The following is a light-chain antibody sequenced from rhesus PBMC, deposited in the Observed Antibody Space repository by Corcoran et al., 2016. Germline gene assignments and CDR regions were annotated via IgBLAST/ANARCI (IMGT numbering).Light chain of an antibody. CDR2: KAS. Sequence: DIQMTQSPSSLSSSVGDKVTTTCQASQSTSSWLAWYQQKPGKAPKPLFYKASSLESGVPSRFSGSGSGTDFTLTISSLQPEDFATYYCQQNNRTPCSFGQGTKVEIK. CDR1: QSTSSW. CDR3: QQNNRTPCS. V-gene: IGKV1-16*01. J-gene: IGKJ2*01.